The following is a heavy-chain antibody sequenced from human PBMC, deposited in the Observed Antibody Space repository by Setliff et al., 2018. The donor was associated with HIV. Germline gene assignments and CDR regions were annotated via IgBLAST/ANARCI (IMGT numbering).Heavy chain of an antibody. CDR2: IYYSGST. CDR1: GGSISNSRYY. D-gene: IGHD3-22*01. Sequence: SETLSLTCTVSGGSISNSRYYWSWIRQPPGKGLEWIGSIYYSGSTYHNRSLESRLTISIDTSKNQFSLKLTSVTAADTAMYYCASRIYYYDESRVLREEGFVPWGQGTLVTVSS. J-gene: IGHJ5*02. V-gene: IGHV4-39*01. CDR3: ASRIYYYDESRVLREEGFVP.